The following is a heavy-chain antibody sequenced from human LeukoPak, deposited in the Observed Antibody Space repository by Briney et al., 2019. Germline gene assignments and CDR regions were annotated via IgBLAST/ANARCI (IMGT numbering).Heavy chain of an antibody. J-gene: IGHJ6*02. V-gene: IGHV1-8*01. Sequence: ASVKVSCKASGYAFTSYDMNWVRQATGQGLEWMGWMNPNSGNTGYAQKFQGRVTMTRNTSISTAYMELSSLRSEDTAVYYCARSITNYYYYGMDVWGQGTTVTVSS. CDR3: ARSITNYYYYGMDV. CDR1: GYAFTSYD. CDR2: MNPNSGNT. D-gene: IGHD1-1*01.